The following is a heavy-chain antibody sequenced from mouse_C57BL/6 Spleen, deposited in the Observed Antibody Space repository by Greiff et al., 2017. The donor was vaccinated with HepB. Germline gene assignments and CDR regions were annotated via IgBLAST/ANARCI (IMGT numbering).Heavy chain of an antibody. CDR3: AKGDGNPAWFAY. CDR2: IWRGGST. CDR1: GFSLTSYG. J-gene: IGHJ3*01. D-gene: IGHD2-1*01. V-gene: IGHV2-5*01. Sequence: VKLVESGPGLVQPSQSLSITCTVSGFSLTSYGVHWVRQSPGKGLEWLGVIWRGGSTDYNAAFMSRLSITKDNSKSQVFFKMNSLQADDTAIYYCAKGDGNPAWFAYWGQGTLVTVSA.